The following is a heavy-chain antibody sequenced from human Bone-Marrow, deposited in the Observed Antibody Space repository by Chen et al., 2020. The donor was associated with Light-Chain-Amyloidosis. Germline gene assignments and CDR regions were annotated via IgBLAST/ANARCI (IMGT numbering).Heavy chain of an antibody. V-gene: IGHV4-61*08. CDR3: VGQGYYSYSMDV. CDR2: IYYSWIA. Sequence: QVQLQESGPGLVKPSENLSLTCTVSGGSVNSGDAYWTWIRQPPVKGLEWIGYIYYSWIANYNASLKSRVTISLDTSKKQVSLRLNSVTAADTSVYYCVGQGYYSYSMDVWGQGTTVIVSS. J-gene: IGHJ6*02. CDR1: GGSVNSGDAY.